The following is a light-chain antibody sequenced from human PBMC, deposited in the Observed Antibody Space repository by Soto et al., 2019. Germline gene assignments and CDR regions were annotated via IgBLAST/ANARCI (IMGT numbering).Light chain of an antibody. J-gene: IGKJ1*01. CDR1: QTISSW. CDR3: QQYNSYSPWT. CDR2: KAS. Sequence: DIQMTQSPSTLSGSVGDTVTITCRASQTISSWLAWYQQKPGKAPKLLIYKASTLKSGVPSRLSGSGSGTEFTLTISSLQPDDFATYYCQQYNSYSPWTFGQGTKVDI. V-gene: IGKV1-5*03.